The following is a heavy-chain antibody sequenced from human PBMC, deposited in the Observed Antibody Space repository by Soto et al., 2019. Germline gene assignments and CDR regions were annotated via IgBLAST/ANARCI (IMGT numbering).Heavy chain of an antibody. CDR1: GFSFGSYA. Sequence: GGSLRLSCVASGFSFGSYALTWVRQAPGKGLEWVSTISVSDGKTFYADAVKGRFSISRDISQSTLYLQMNSLRADDTAIYYCARWSYLDYWGQGTRVTVSS. D-gene: IGHD3-3*01. CDR2: ISVSDGKT. J-gene: IGHJ4*02. CDR3: ARWSYLDY. V-gene: IGHV3-23*01.